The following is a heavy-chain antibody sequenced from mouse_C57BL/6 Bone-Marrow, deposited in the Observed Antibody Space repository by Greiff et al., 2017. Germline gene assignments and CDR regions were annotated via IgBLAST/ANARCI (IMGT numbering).Heavy chain of an antibody. V-gene: IGHV1-82*01. CDR1: GYAFSSSW. CDR3: ARSKAQATYGAMDY. D-gene: IGHD3-2*02. CDR2: IYPGDGDT. J-gene: IGHJ4*01. Sequence: VQLQQSGPELVKPGASVKISCKASGYAFSSSWMNWVKQRPGKGLEWIGRIYPGDGDTNYNGKFKGKATLTADKSSSTAYMQLSSLTSEDSAVYFCARSKAQATYGAMDYWGQGTSVTVSS.